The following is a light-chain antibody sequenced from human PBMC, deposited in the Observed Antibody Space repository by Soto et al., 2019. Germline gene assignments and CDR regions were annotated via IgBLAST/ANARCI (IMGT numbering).Light chain of an antibody. V-gene: IGKV3-20*01. CDR1: QSFTSTS. Sequence: EIVLTQSPGTLSLSPGERATLSCRASQSFTSTSLAWYQQKPGQAPRLLISGASRRAAGIPDRFSGSGSGTDLTLTISRLESEDIAVYYCQQYDSSPRTFGQGARVDIK. CDR3: QQYDSSPRT. CDR2: GAS. J-gene: IGKJ1*01.